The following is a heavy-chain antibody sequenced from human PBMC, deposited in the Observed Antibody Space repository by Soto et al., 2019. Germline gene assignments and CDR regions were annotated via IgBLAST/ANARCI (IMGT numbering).Heavy chain of an antibody. CDR3: AKDPPYRIAAAGTAYFDY. J-gene: IGHJ4*02. V-gene: IGHV3-23*01. Sequence: PGGSLRLSCAASGFTFSSYAMSWVRQAPGKGLEWVSAISGSGGSTYYADSVKGRFTISRDNSKNTLYLQMNSLRAEDTAVYYCAKDPPYRIAAAGTAYFDYWGQGTLVTVSS. CDR1: GFTFSSYA. D-gene: IGHD6-13*01. CDR2: ISGSGGST.